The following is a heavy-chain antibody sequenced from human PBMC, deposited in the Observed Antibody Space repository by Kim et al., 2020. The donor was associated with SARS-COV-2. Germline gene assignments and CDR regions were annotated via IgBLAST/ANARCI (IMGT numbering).Heavy chain of an antibody. J-gene: IGHJ6*02. CDR1: GFTFSSYG. CDR2: IWYDGSNK. CDR3: ARDPTVTAYSYYYYGMDV. D-gene: IGHD4-17*01. Sequence: GGSLRLSCAASGFTFSSYGMHWVRQAPGKGLEWVAVIWYDGSNKYYADSVKGRFTISRDNSKNTLYLQMNSLRAEDTAVYYCARDPTVTAYSYYYYGMDVWGPGATVTVSS. V-gene: IGHV3-33*01.